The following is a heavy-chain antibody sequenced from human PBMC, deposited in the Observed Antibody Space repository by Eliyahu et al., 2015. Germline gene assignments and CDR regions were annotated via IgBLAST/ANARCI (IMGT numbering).Heavy chain of an antibody. V-gene: IGHV4-59*01. J-gene: IGHJ3*01. D-gene: IGHD5-12*01. CDR3: ARGGSLDAFDF. Sequence: QVQLQESGPGLVKPSETLSLNCPGSGGPISTYYWSWIRQTPGKGLEWIAYVYHNGGASYNPSLKTRVRISVDTSKNQFFLNINSVTAADTAVYYCARGGSLDAFDFWGQGTVVTVSS. CDR1: GGPISTYY. CDR2: VYHNGGA.